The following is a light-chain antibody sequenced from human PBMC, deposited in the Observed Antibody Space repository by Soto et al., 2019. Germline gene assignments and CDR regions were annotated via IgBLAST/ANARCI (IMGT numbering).Light chain of an antibody. CDR2: ESN. Sequence: QSVLTQPPSVSAAPGQQVTVSCSGSSSNIGSNYVSWFQQLPGTAPKLLIYESNQRPSGIPDRFSGSRSGTSATLGITGLQTGDEADYYCGTWDTSLSAYVFGNGTKVTVL. J-gene: IGLJ1*01. CDR3: GTWDTSLSAYV. CDR1: SSNIGSNY. V-gene: IGLV1-51*02.